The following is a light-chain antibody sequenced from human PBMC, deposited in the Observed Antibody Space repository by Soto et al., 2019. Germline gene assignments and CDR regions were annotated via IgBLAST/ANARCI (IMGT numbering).Light chain of an antibody. CDR3: QQFNSYPIT. J-gene: IGKJ5*01. V-gene: IGKV1-13*02. CDR2: DVS. Sequence: AIQLTQSPSSLSASVGDRVTITCRASQDIRGALAWYQQKPGKAPKMLNYDVSTLESGVPLRFSGSSSGTDFTLTISSLQPVDFATYYCQQFNSYPITFGQGTRLEIK. CDR1: QDIRGA.